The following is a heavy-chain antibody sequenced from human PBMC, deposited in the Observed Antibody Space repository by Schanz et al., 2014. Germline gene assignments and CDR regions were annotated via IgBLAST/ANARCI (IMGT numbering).Heavy chain of an antibody. J-gene: IGHJ4*02. CDR2: ISSGSSYA. Sequence: EVRLVESGGGLVQPGGSLRLSCEASGFDFNSYSMNWVRQVPGKGLEWVSDISSGSSYANYADSVKGRFTISRDSGQNSLYLQMNSLRAGDTAVYYCARDSRPNYDFLTAYYSIDYWGQGTLVTVSS. V-gene: IGHV3-48*01. CDR3: ARDSRPNYDFLTAYYSIDY. CDR1: GFDFNSYS. D-gene: IGHD3-9*01.